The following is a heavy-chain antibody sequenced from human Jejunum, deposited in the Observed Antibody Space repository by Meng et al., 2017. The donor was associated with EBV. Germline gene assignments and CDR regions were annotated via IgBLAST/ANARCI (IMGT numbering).Heavy chain of an antibody. CDR2: INHSGST. D-gene: IGHD3-22*01. J-gene: IGHJ4*02. CDR3: ARGAGNVYSYDSSGSYYFDY. Sequence: QVQLQQWGAGLLKPSETLSLTCGVXXXSFSGYYWSWIRQPPGKGLEWIGEINHSGSTTYNPSLKSRVTISVDTSKNQISLKLTSVTAADTAVYYCARGAGNVYSYDSSGSYYFDYWGLGTLVTVSS. V-gene: IGHV4-34*01. CDR1: XXSFSGYY.